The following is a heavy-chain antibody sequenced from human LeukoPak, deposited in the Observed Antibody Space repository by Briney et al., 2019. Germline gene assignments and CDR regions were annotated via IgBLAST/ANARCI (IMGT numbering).Heavy chain of an antibody. V-gene: IGHV1-69*01. J-gene: IGHJ5*02. CDR2: IIPIFGTA. CDR1: GGTFSSDA. Sequence: GASVKVSCKASGGTFSSDAISWVRQAPGQGLEWMGGIIPIFGTANYAQKFQGRVTITADESTSTAYMELSSLRSEDTAVYYCARADYYGSGSPFSYNWFDPWGQGTLVTVSS. CDR3: ARADYYGSGSPFSYNWFDP. D-gene: IGHD3-10*01.